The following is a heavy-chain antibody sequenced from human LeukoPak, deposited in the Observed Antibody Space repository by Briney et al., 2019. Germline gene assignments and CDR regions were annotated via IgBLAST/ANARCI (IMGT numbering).Heavy chain of an antibody. CDR3: TRGSYGDYEY. J-gene: IGHJ4*02. V-gene: IGHV3-21*01. CDR1: GFTFSSYS. D-gene: IGHD4-17*01. CDR2: ISSSSTYI. Sequence: PGGSLRLSCAASGFTFSSYSMNWVRQAPGKGLERVSSISSSSTYIYYADSVKGRFTISRDNAQNSLYLQMNSLRAEDTAVYYCTRGSYGDYEYWGQGTLVTVSS.